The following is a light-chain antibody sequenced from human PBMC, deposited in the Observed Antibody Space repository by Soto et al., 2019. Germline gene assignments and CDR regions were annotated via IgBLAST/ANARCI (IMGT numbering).Light chain of an antibody. CDR3: QQYDSSSRYT. J-gene: IGKJ2*01. CDR2: GAS. CDR1: QNVDNTY. V-gene: IGKV3-20*01. Sequence: EIVLTQSPGTLSLSPGERATLSCRASQNVDNTYLTWYQQKPGQAPRLLIYGASSRATGIPDRFSGSGSGTDFTLTISRLEPEDFAVYYCQQYDSSSRYTFGQGTKLEIK.